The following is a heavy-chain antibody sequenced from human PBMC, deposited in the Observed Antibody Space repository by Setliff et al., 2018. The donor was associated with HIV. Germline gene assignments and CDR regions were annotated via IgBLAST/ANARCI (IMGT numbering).Heavy chain of an antibody. J-gene: IGHJ4*02. V-gene: IGHV4-34*01. CDR3: ARRRDGYNSAPWRNDY. Sequence: SETLSLTCAVYGGSFSGYYWSWIRQPPGKGLEWIGGINHSGSTNYNPSLKSRVTISVDTSKNQFSLKLSSVTAADTAVYYCARRRDGYNSAPWRNDYWGQGTLVTVSS. CDR1: GGSFSGYY. D-gene: IGHD5-12*01. CDR2: INHSGST.